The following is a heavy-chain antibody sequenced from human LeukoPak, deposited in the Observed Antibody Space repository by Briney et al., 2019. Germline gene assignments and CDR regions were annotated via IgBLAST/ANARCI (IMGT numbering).Heavy chain of an antibody. V-gene: IGHV4-59*12. D-gene: IGHD6-13*01. Sequence: SETLSLTCTVSGGSFSNYYWSWVRQSPGKGLEWIGYIYYSGSTNYNPPLKSRVTISLDSSKNHFSLSLSSVTAADTAVYYCARDAGAAAAFYYFDFWGQGTLVTVSS. J-gene: IGHJ4*02. CDR3: ARDAGAAAAFYYFDF. CDR1: GGSFSNYY. CDR2: IYYSGST.